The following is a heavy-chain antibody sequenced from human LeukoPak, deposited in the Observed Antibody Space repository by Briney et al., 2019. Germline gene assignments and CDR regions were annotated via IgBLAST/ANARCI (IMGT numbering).Heavy chain of an antibody. Sequence: GGSLRLSCAASGFTFSSYSMNWVRQAPGKGLEWVSVIFNGGSTYYADSVKGRFTISRDNSKNTLYLQMNSLRAEDTAVYYCVTSIVGLTYDEHFQHWGQGTLVTVSS. CDR2: IFNGGST. CDR1: GFTFSSYS. J-gene: IGHJ1*01. CDR3: VTSIVGLTYDEHFQH. V-gene: IGHV3-53*01. D-gene: IGHD1-26*01.